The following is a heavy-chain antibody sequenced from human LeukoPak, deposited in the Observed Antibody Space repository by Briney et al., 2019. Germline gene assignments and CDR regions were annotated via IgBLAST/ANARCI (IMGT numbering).Heavy chain of an antibody. CDR2: LSGSGSYI. Sequence: GGSLRLSCAASGFTFSSYSMNWVRQAPGKGLEWVSSLSGSGSYIYYADSVKGRFTISRVNAKNSLYLQMNTLRAEDTALYYCVRDRGGYGLDYWGQGTLVTVSS. D-gene: IGHD2-15*01. J-gene: IGHJ4*02. CDR3: VRDRGGYGLDY. CDR1: GFTFSSYS. V-gene: IGHV3-21*01.